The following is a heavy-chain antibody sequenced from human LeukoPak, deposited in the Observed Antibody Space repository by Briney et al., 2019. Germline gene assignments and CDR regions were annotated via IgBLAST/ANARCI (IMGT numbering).Heavy chain of an antibody. CDR2: IYYSGST. D-gene: IGHD4-17*01. J-gene: IGHJ4*02. V-gene: IGHV4-30-4*08. CDR1: GGSISSGDYY. Sequence: SEALSLTCTVSGGSISSGDYYWSWIRQPPGKGLEWIGYIYYSGSTYYNPSLKSRVTISVDTSKNQFSLKLNSVTAADTAVYYCARMGNPATVTADYWGQGTLVTVSS. CDR3: ARMGNPATVTADY.